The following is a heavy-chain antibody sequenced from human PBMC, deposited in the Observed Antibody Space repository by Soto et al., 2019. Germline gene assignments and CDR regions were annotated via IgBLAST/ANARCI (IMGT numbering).Heavy chain of an antibody. V-gene: IGHV4-31*03. CDR2: IYYSGST. CDR3: ARLYCSSTSCVFDY. J-gene: IGHJ4*02. CDR1: GGSISSGGYY. D-gene: IGHD2-2*01. Sequence: SETLSLTCTVSGGSISSGGYYWSWIRQHPGKGLEWIGYIYYSGSTYYNPSLKSRVTISVDTSKNQFSLKLSSVTAADTAVYYCARLYCSSTSCVFDYWGQGTLVTVSS.